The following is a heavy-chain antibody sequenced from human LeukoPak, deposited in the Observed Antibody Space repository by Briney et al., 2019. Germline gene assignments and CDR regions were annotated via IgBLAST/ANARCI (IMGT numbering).Heavy chain of an antibody. CDR3: ARGGASVLDY. Sequence: SGGSLRLSCTGSGFTFSSYGMHWVRQAPGKGLEWLAFIHYDGTDKYYADSVRGRFTISRDNSKKMFYLQLDSLRVEDTALYYCARGGASVLDYWGQGTLVTVSS. CDR2: IHYDGTDK. D-gene: IGHD3-16*01. CDR1: GFTFSSYG. J-gene: IGHJ4*02. V-gene: IGHV3-30*02.